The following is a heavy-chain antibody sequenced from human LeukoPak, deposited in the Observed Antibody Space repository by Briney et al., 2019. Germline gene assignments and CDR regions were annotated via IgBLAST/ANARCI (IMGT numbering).Heavy chain of an antibody. J-gene: IGHJ6*02. V-gene: IGHV4-59*01. CDR3: ARGRSNYYGMDV. D-gene: IGHD1-26*01. Sequence: SETLSLTCSVSDGSINSYYWNWIRRPPGKGLEWIGYIYYNGNTNYSPSLKSRVTMSVDTSKSLFSLKVSSVTAADTAVYYCARGRSNYYGMDVWGQGTTVTVSS. CDR2: IYYNGNT. CDR1: DGSINSYY.